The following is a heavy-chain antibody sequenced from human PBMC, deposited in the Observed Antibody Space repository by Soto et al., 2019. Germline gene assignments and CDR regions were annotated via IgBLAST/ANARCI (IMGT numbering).Heavy chain of an antibody. CDR3: ARAVTTLYYYYYMDV. V-gene: IGHV3-66*01. CDR2: IYSGGST. Sequence: EVQLVESGGGLVQPGGSLRLSCAASGFTVSSNYMSWVRQAPGKGLEWVAVIYSGGSTYYADSVKGRFTISRDNSKNPLYLQMNSLRAEDTAVYYCARAVTTLYYYYYMDVWGKGTTVTVSS. D-gene: IGHD4-4*01. CDR1: GFTVSSNY. J-gene: IGHJ6*03.